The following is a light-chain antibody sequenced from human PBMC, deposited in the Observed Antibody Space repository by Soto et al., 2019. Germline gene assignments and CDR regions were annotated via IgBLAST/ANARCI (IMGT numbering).Light chain of an antibody. CDR1: QAVNTR. V-gene: IGKV3D-11*03. CDR2: LAS. Sequence: EIVLTQSPATLSSFPGDRVTLSCRASQAVNTRLAWYQHKPGQAPRLLIYLASNRAAGVPARFSGSGSGTDGTLTISDVETEDGAVYDCHQRSNWTRTFGQGTKVDIK. CDR3: HQRSNWTRT. J-gene: IGKJ1*01.